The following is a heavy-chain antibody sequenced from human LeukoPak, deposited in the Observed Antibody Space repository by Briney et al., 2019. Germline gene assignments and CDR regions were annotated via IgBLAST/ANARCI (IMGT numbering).Heavy chain of an antibody. J-gene: IGHJ4*02. CDR1: GGSISSYY. V-gene: IGHV4-4*07. CDR2: IYTSGST. Sequence: SETLSLTCTVSGGSISSYYWSWIRQPAGKGLEWIGRIYTSGSTNYNPSLKSRVTMSVDTSKNQFSLKLSSMTAADTAVYYCASSRYYGSGSYGPPYYWGQGTLVTVSS. D-gene: IGHD3-10*01. CDR3: ASSRYYGSGSYGPPYY.